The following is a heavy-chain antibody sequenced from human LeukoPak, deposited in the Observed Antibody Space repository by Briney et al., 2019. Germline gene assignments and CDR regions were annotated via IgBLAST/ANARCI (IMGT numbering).Heavy chain of an antibody. CDR3: ARGKTIGYSSSWYGRGVFDI. J-gene: IGHJ3*02. V-gene: IGHV4-34*01. Sequence: PSYTLSLTCAVYGGSFSGYYWSWIRQPPGKGLDWIGEINHSGSTNYNPSLKSRVTISVDTSKNQFSLKLSSVTAADTAVYYCARGKTIGYSSSWYGRGVFDIWGQGTMVTVSS. CDR2: INHSGST. D-gene: IGHD6-13*01. CDR1: GGSFSGYY.